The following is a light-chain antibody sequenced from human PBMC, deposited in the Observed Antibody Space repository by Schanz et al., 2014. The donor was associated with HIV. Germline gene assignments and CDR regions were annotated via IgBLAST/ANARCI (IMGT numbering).Light chain of an antibody. Sequence: QSVLTQPPSVSGAPGQRVTISCTGTSSDVGAYNYVSWYQQHPGKAPKLMIYDVSSRPSGVSDRFSGSKSGNTASLTVSGLQAEDEADYYCSSYAGSNNLLFGGGTKLTVL. CDR3: SSYAGSNNLL. CDR2: DVS. V-gene: IGLV2-8*01. J-gene: IGLJ3*02. CDR1: SSDVGAYNY.